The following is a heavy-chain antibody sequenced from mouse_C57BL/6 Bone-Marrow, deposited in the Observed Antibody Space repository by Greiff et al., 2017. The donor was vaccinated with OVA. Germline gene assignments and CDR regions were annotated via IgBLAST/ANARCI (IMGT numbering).Heavy chain of an antibody. V-gene: IGHV6-3*01. D-gene: IGHD1-1*01. CDR1: GFTFSNYW. CDR2: IRLKSDNYAT. CDR3: TANYYGSSPLAMDY. Sequence: EVKVEESGGGLVQPGGSMKLSCVASGFTFSNYWMNWVRQSPEKGLEWVAQIRLKSDNYATHYAESVKGRFTISRDDSKSSVYLQMNNLRAEDTGIYYCTANYYGSSPLAMDYWGQGTSVTVSS. J-gene: IGHJ4*01.